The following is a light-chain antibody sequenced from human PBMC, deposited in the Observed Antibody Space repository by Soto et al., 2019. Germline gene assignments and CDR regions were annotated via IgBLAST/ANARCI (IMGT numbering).Light chain of an antibody. CDR3: QQYSNYWT. CDR1: QSISSW. CDR2: KAS. J-gene: IGKJ1*01. V-gene: IGKV1-5*03. Sequence: DIQMTQSPSTLSASVGDRVTITCRASQSISSWLAWYQQKPGKAPKLLIYKASSLESGFPSRFSGSGSGTEFNLTISSLQPDDFATYYCQQYSNYWTFGQGTKVEIK.